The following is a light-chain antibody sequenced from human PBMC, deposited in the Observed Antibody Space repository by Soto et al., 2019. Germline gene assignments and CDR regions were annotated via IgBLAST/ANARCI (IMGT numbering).Light chain of an antibody. Sequence: QSVLTQPPSVSGAPGQRVTISCTGNTSNIGTGYDVHWYQQLPGRAPRVVIYGNIHRPSGVPERFSGSKSDTAASLSITGLHAEDEADYYCQSYDRSLSGYVFGSGTKVTVL. V-gene: IGLV1-40*01. CDR2: GNI. CDR1: TSNIGTGYD. J-gene: IGLJ1*01. CDR3: QSYDRSLSGYV.